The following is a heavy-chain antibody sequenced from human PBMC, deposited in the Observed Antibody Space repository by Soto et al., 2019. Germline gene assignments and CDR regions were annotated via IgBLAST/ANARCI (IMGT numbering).Heavy chain of an antibody. D-gene: IGHD6-19*01. Sequence: PGGSLRLSCAASGFMFSSYAMSWVRQAPGKGLEWVSTISGSGGSTYYADSVKGRFTISRDNSKNTLYLQMNSLRAEDTAMYYCAKVTPVRIAVTGTVDYWGQGTLVTVSS. V-gene: IGHV3-23*01. CDR3: AKVTPVRIAVTGTVDY. CDR2: ISGSGGST. J-gene: IGHJ4*02. CDR1: GFMFSSYA.